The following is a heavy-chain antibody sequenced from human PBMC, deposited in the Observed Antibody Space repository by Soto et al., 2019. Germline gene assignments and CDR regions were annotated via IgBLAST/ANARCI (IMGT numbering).Heavy chain of an antibody. Sequence: EVQLLESGGGLVQPGGSLRLSCAASGFTFSSYAMSWVRQAPGKGLEWVSAISGSGGSTYYADSVKGRFTISRDNSKNTLYLQMNGLRAQDTAVYYCAKDRRGIAAAGLFDYWGQGTLVTVSS. V-gene: IGHV3-23*01. CDR1: GFTFSSYA. CDR3: AKDRRGIAAAGLFDY. CDR2: ISGSGGST. J-gene: IGHJ4*02. D-gene: IGHD6-13*01.